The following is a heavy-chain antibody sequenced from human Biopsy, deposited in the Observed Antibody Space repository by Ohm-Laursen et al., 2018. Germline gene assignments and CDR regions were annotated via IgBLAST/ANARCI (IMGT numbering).Heavy chain of an antibody. CDR1: GESMGTYY. Sequence: SDTLSLTCTVSGESMGTYYWIWIRQPPGKGLEWIASIYYSGTTNKNPSLKSRVTISVDTSKRQFYLELSSVTAADTAIYYCARVRGGFLEWFDYWGQGTLITVSS. CDR3: ARVRGGFLEWFDY. V-gene: IGHV4-59*07. J-gene: IGHJ5*01. CDR2: IYYSGTT. D-gene: IGHD3-3*01.